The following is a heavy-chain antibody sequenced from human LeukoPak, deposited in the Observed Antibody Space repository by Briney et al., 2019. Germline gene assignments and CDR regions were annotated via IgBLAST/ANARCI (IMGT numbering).Heavy chain of an antibody. J-gene: IGHJ4*02. CDR3: AKVTIFGGGLDY. D-gene: IGHD3-3*01. CDR1: GLTVSHEY. CDR2: IYSGGTT. V-gene: IGHV3-66*02. Sequence: GGSLRLSCAASGLTVSHEYMSWVRQAPGKGLEWVSLIYSGGTTFYADSVKGRFTISRDNSKNTLYLQMNSLRAEDTAVYYCAKVTIFGGGLDYWGQGTLVTVSS.